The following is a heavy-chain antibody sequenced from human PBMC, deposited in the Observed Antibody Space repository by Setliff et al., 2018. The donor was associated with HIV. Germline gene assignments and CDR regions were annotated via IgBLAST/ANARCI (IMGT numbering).Heavy chain of an antibody. D-gene: IGHD2-15*01. J-gene: IGHJ6*03. CDR3: AGVSITYWYSIPTFYYYYMDV. V-gene: IGHV4-34*01. Sequence: SETLSLTCAVYGGSFSAYYWSWIRQTPGKGLEWIGEINHSGRTNYNPSLKSRVTISVDTSKNQFSLKLRSVTAADTAMYYCAGVSITYWYSIPTFYYYYMDVWGKGTKVTVSS. CDR2: INHSGRT. CDR1: GGSFSAYY.